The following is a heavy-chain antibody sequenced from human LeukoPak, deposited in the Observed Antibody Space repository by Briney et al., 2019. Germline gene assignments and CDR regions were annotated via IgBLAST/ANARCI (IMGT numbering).Heavy chain of an antibody. CDR3: ARGAMVRGVILESY. CDR2: INHSGST. D-gene: IGHD3-10*01. CDR1: GGSFSGYY. J-gene: IGHJ4*02. Sequence: SETLSLTCAVYGGSFSGYYWSWIRQPPGKGLEWIGEINHSGSTNYNPSLKSRVTISVDTSKNQFSLKLSSVTAADTAVYYCARGAMVRGVILESYWGQGTLVTVSS. V-gene: IGHV4-34*01.